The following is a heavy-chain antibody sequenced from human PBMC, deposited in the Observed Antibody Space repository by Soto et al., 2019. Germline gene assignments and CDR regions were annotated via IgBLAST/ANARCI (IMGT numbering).Heavy chain of an antibody. Sequence: QVQLVQSGAEVKKPGSSVKVSCKASGGTFSSYTTSWVRQAPGQGLEWMGRIIPILGIANYAQKFQGRVTITADKSTSTAYMELSSLRSEDTAVYYCARGYCSGGSCYPDWFDPWGQGTLVTVSS. V-gene: IGHV1-69*02. CDR3: ARGYCSGGSCYPDWFDP. CDR1: GGTFSSYT. CDR2: IIPILGIA. J-gene: IGHJ5*02. D-gene: IGHD2-15*01.